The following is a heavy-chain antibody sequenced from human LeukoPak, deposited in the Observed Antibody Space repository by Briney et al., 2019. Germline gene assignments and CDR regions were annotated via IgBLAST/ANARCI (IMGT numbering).Heavy chain of an antibody. CDR3: ARHMGTTFGGVIAQDYYYYGMDV. D-gene: IGHD3-16*02. Sequence: PSETLSLTCTVSGGSISSYYWSWIRQPPGKGLEWIGYIYYSGSTNYNPSLKSRVTISVDTSKNQFSLKLSSVTAADTAVYYCARHMGTTFGGVIAQDYYYYGMDVWGQGTTVTVSS. CDR2: IYYSGST. J-gene: IGHJ6*02. CDR1: GGSISSYY. V-gene: IGHV4-59*08.